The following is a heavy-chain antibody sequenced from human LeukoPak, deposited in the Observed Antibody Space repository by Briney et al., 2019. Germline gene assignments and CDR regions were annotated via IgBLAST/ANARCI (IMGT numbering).Heavy chain of an antibody. D-gene: IGHD5-18*01. CDR3: ARGYSYGFDY. Sequence: GGSLRLSCAASGFTFSSYGMHWVRQAPGKGLEWVAFIRYDGSNKYYADSVKGRFTISRDNSKNTLDLQMNSLRAEDTAVYYCARGYSYGFDYWGQGTLVTVSS. CDR1: GFTFSSYG. V-gene: IGHV3-30*02. J-gene: IGHJ4*02. CDR2: IRYDGSNK.